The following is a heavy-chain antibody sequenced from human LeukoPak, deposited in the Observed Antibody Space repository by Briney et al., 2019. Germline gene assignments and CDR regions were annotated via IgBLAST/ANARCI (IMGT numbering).Heavy chain of an antibody. D-gene: IGHD6-13*01. J-gene: IGHJ4*02. V-gene: IGHV3-30-3*01. Sequence: GGSLRLSCAASGFTFSSFAMHWVRQAPGKGLEWVAVISYDGSNKYFADSVKGRFTISRDNSKNTLYLQMNSLRAEDTAGYYCARDQMIAAAGLAYWGQGTLVTVSS. CDR1: GFTFSSFA. CDR2: ISYDGSNK. CDR3: ARDQMIAAAGLAY.